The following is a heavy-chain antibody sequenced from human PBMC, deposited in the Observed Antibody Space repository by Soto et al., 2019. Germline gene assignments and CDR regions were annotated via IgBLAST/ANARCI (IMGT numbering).Heavy chain of an antibody. V-gene: IGHV4-31*03. CDR3: VGESRITTAGPGSYYYYDMDV. J-gene: IGHJ6*02. Sequence: PSETLSLTCTVSGGSISSGGYYWSWIRQHPGKGLEWIGYIYYSGSTYYNPSLKSRVTISVDTSKNQFSLKLSSVTAADTAVYYCVGESRITTAGPGSYYYYDMDVWGQGTTVTVSS. D-gene: IGHD6-13*01. CDR1: GGSISSGGYY. CDR2: IYYSGST.